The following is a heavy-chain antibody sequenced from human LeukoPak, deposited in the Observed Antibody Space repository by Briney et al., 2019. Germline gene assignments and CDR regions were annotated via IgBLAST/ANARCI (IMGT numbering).Heavy chain of an antibody. Sequence: GGSLRLSCAASGFSLSIYGMHWVRQAPGRGLEWVAFIRNDESDKKYADPVKGRFTISRDNSKDTLHLQMNNLRDEDTAVYYCAKAISPSDLWSGPWGQGTLVSVSS. CDR2: IRNDESDK. D-gene: IGHD3-3*01. V-gene: IGHV3-30*02. CDR1: GFSLSIYG. CDR3: AKAISPSDLWSGP. J-gene: IGHJ5*02.